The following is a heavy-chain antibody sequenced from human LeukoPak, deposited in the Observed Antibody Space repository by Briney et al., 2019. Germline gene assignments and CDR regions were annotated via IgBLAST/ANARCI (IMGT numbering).Heavy chain of an antibody. CDR1: GFTFSSYA. Sequence: PGGSLRLSCAASGFTFSSYAMHWVRQAPGKGLEWVAVISYDGSNKYYADSVKGRFTISRDNSKNTLYLQMNSLRAEDTAVYYCARINDYGDYVHVAAFDIWGQGTMVTVSS. V-gene: IGHV3-30*14. CDR3: ARINDYGDYVHVAAFDI. J-gene: IGHJ3*02. CDR2: ISYDGSNK. D-gene: IGHD4-17*01.